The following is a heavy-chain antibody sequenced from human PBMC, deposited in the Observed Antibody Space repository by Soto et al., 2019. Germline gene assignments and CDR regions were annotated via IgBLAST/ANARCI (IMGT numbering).Heavy chain of an antibody. CDR1: GFTFSSYG. Sequence: QVQLVESGGGVVQPGRSLRLSCAASGFTFSSYGMHWVRQAPGKGLEWVAVISYDGSNKYYADSVKGRFTISRDNSKNELYLQMNSLRGEDTAVYYCAKDRAHCGSGCEYYYYYGMDVWGQGTTVTVSS. CDR2: ISYDGSNK. D-gene: IGHD6-19*01. J-gene: IGHJ6*02. V-gene: IGHV3-30*18. CDR3: AKDRAHCGSGCEYYYYYGMDV.